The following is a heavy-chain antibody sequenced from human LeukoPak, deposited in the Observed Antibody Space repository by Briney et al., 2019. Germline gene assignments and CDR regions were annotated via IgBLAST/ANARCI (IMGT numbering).Heavy chain of an antibody. CDR1: GGSFSGYY. CDR2: INHSGST. Sequence: PSETLSLTCAVYGGSFSGYYWSWIRQPPGKGLEWIGEINHSGSTNYNPSLKSRVTISVDTSRNQFSLQLTSVTPEDTAVYYCSRTASGRGGFDYWGQGTLVTVSS. D-gene: IGHD6-13*01. CDR3: SRTASGRGGFDY. V-gene: IGHV4-34*01. J-gene: IGHJ4*02.